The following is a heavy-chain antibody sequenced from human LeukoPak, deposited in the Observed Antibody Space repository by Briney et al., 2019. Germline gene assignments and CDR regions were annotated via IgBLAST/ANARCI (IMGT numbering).Heavy chain of an antibody. V-gene: IGHV1-2*06. CDR2: VNPNSGGT. CDR1: GYTFTGYY. Sequence: ASVKVSCKASGYTFTGYYMHWVRQAPGQGLEWMGRVNPNSGGTNYAQKFQGRVTMTRDTSISTAYMELSRLRSDDTAVYYCARGAWDYDGKDYWGQGTLVTVSS. CDR3: ARGAWDYDGKDY. J-gene: IGHJ4*02. D-gene: IGHD1-7*01.